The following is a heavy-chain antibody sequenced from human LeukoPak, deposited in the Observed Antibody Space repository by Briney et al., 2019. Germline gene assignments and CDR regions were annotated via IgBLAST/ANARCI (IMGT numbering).Heavy chain of an antibody. Sequence: GESLKISCEGSGYTFTSYWIAWVRQMPGKGLEWMGIIYPGDSDTRYSPSLQGQVTISADTSINTAYLQWSSLRASDTAMYYCATSESQTRFDYWRQGTPVTVSS. V-gene: IGHV5-51*01. CDR1: GYTFTSYW. CDR2: IYPGDSDT. CDR3: ATSESQTRFDY. J-gene: IGHJ4*02. D-gene: IGHD1/OR15-1a*01.